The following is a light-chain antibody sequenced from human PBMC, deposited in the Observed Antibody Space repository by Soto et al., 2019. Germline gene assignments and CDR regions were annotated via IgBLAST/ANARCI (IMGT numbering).Light chain of an antibody. CDR3: QQYTGPPTT. J-gene: IGKJ5*01. CDR1: QTVSSNY. Sequence: IVLTQSPGTLSLSPGERATLSCRASQTVSSNYLAWCQQRPGQAPRLPIYGASTRAAGIPDRFSGSGSGTDFTLTITRLEPEDSAVYFCQQYTGPPTTFGQGTRLEIK. V-gene: IGKV3-20*01. CDR2: GAS.